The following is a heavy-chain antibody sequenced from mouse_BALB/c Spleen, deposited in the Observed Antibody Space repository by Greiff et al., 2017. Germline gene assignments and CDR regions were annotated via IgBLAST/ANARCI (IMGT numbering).Heavy chain of an antibody. CDR1: GFTFSDYY. V-gene: IGHV5-4*02. J-gene: IGHJ4*01. CDR2: ISDGGSYT. D-gene: IGHD2-12*01. CDR3: ARDSYYASSMVLDY. Sequence: EVMLVESGGGLVKPGGSLKLSCAASGFTFSDYYMYWVRQTPEKRLEWVATISDGGSYTYYPDSVKGRFTISRDNAKNNLYLQMSSLKSEDTAMYYCARDSYYASSMVLDYWGQGTSVTVSS.